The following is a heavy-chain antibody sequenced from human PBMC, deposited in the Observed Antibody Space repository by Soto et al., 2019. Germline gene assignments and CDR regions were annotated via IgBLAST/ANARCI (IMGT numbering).Heavy chain of an antibody. D-gene: IGHD2-15*01. Sequence: QVQLVQSGGEVKKPGAAVKVSCKASGYTFTTFGIGWVRQAPGQGLEWMGWISAYRGNTEYPQKLQGRVTMTIDTSTSTTYMQLRSRRSDDTAVYYCARAYCSGGSCDLDYWGQGAPVTVSS. V-gene: IGHV1-18*01. J-gene: IGHJ4*02. CDR3: ARAYCSGGSCDLDY. CDR2: ISAYRGNT. CDR1: GYTFTTFG.